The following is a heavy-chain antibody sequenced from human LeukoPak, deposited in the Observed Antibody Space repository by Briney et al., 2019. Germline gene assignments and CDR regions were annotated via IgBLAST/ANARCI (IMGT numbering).Heavy chain of an antibody. J-gene: IGHJ3*02. V-gene: IGHV4-59*01. D-gene: IGHD5-18*01. CDR1: GGSISSYY. CDR2: IYYSGST. CDR3: ASTATDAFDI. Sequence: PSETLSLTCTVSGGSISSYYWSWVRQPPGKGLEWVGYIYYSGSTNYNPSLKSRVTISVDTSKNQFSLKLSSVTAADTAVYYCASTATDAFDIWGQGTMVTVSS.